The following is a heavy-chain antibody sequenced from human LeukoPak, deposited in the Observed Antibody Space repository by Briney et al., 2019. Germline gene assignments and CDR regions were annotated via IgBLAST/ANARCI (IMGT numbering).Heavy chain of an antibody. CDR3: ARSSLRFLEWLLQSDAFDI. V-gene: IGHV4-34*01. D-gene: IGHD3-3*01. Sequence: PSETLSLTCAVYGVSFSGYYWSWIRQPPWKGLEWIGEINHSGSTNYNPSLKSRVTISVDTSKNQFSLKLSSVTAADTAVYYCARSSLRFLEWLLQSDAFDIWGQGTMVTVSS. J-gene: IGHJ3*02. CDR1: GVSFSGYY. CDR2: INHSGST.